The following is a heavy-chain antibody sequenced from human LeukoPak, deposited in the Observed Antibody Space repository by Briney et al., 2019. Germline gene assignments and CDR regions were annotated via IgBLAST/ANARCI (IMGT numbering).Heavy chain of an antibody. CDR2: INHSGST. CDR3: ARDVGLDDSSGYYWDY. CDR1: GGSFSGYY. Sequence: PSEILSLTCAVYGGSFSGYYWSWIRQPPGKGLEWIGEINHSGSTNYNPSLKSRVTISVDTSKNQFSLKLSSVTAADTAVYYRARDVGLDDSSGYYWDYWGQGTVVTVSS. D-gene: IGHD3-22*01. V-gene: IGHV4-34*01. J-gene: IGHJ4*02.